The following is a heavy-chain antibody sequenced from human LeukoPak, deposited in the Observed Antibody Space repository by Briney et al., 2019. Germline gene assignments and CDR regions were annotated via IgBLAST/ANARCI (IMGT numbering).Heavy chain of an antibody. D-gene: IGHD3-10*01. V-gene: IGHV4-34*01. Sequence: SETLSLTCAVYGGSFSGYYWSWIRQPPGKGLEWIGEINHSGSTNYNPSLKSRVTISVDTSKNQFSLKLSSVTAADTAVYYCARGVPEGFGELFWFGPWGQGTLVTVSS. CDR2: INHSGST. J-gene: IGHJ5*02. CDR1: GGSFSGYY. CDR3: ARGVPEGFGELFWFGP.